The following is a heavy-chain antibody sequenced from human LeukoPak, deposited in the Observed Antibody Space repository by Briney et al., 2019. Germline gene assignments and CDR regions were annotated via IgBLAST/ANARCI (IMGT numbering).Heavy chain of an antibody. CDR1: GFTFSTSA. CDR3: ARGGSYAPLDY. J-gene: IGHJ4*02. Sequence: GGSLRLSCAASGFTFSTSAMTWVRQAPGEGLEWLSAISSSGSDTIYTDSVKGRFTISRDNSRDTLYLQMGSLRAEDTALYYCARGGSYAPLDYWGQGTLVSVSS. CDR2: ISSSGSDT. D-gene: IGHD1-26*01. V-gene: IGHV3-23*01.